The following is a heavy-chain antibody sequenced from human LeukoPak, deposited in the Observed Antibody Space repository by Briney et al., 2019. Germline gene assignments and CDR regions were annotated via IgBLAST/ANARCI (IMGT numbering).Heavy chain of an antibody. CDR3: ARQSAMRVVVFDY. CDR2: IYYSGST. CDR1: GVSINSSRYY. V-gene: IGHV4-39*01. D-gene: IGHD3-22*01. J-gene: IGHJ4*02. Sequence: SETLSLTCSVSGVSINSSRYYWGWIRQPPGKGLEWIGSIYYSGSTYYKLSLKSRVTMSVDTSKNQFSLKLKSVTAADTAVYYCARQSAMRVVVFDYWGQGTLVTVSS.